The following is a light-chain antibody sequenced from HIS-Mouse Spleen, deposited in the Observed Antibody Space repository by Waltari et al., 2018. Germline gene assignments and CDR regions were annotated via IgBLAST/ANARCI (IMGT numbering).Light chain of an antibody. CDR2: EGS. CDR3: CSYAGSSTYVV. V-gene: IGLV2-23*01. Sequence: QSALTQPASVSGSPGQSITISCTGTSSDVGSYNLVSWYQQHPGKAPKLMIYEGSKRPSGVSNRCSGSKSGNTASLTISVLQAEDEADYYCCSYAGSSTYVVFGGGTKLTVL. CDR1: SSDVGSYNL. J-gene: IGLJ2*01.